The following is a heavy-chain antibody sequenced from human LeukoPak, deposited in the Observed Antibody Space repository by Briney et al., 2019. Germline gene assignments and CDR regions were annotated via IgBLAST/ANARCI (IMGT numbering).Heavy chain of an antibody. V-gene: IGHV3-74*01. Sequence: GRSLRLSCAASGFTFSSYGMHWVRQAPGRGLVWVSRINSDGSSTSYADSVKGRFTISRDNAKNTLYLQMNSLRAEDTAVYYCARDQWLASLDYWGQGTLVTVSS. CDR2: INSDGSST. CDR3: ARDQWLASLDY. D-gene: IGHD6-19*01. J-gene: IGHJ4*02. CDR1: GFTFSSYG.